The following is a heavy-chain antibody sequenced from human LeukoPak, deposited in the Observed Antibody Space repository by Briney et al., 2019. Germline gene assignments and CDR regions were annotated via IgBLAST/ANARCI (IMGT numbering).Heavy chain of an antibody. D-gene: IGHD2-2*01. Sequence: SETLSLTCTVSGGSISSSDYYWGWIRQPPGKGLEWIGSIYYTGSTYYNPSLKSRVIISVDTSKYLFSLKLSSVTAADTAVYYCARLKLLWSNYFDYWGQGTLVTVSS. CDR3: ARLKLLWSNYFDY. CDR2: IYYTGST. V-gene: IGHV4-39*01. CDR1: GGSISSSDYY. J-gene: IGHJ4*02.